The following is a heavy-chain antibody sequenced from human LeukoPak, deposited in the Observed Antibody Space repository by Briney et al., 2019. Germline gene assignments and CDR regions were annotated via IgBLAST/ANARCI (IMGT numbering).Heavy chain of an antibody. V-gene: IGHV4-59*01. Sequence: PSETLSLTCTASGGSISSYYWSWIRQPPGKGLEWIGYMYSSESTKYNPSLKSRVTISVDTSGNQFSLKLTSLTAADTAVYYCARGSPLDWYFDLWGRGTLVTVSS. CDR3: ARGSPLDWYFDL. CDR2: MYSSEST. CDR1: GGSISSYY. J-gene: IGHJ2*01.